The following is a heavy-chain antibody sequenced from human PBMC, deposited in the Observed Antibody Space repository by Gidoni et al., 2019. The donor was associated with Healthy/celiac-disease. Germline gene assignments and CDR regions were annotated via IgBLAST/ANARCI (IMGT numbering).Heavy chain of an antibody. D-gene: IGHD3-3*01. CDR2: IKSKTDGGTT. J-gene: IGHJ6*02. V-gene: IGHV3-15*01. Sequence: EVQLVESGGGLVKPGGSLRLSCAASGCTFSNAWMSWVRQAPGKGLEWVGRIKSKTDGGTTDYAAPVKGRLPISRDESNNTLYLQMNSLKTEDTAVYYCTTDREKYYDFWSGSPDYGMDVWGQGTTVTVSS. CDR3: TTDREKYYDFWSGSPDYGMDV. CDR1: GCTFSNAW.